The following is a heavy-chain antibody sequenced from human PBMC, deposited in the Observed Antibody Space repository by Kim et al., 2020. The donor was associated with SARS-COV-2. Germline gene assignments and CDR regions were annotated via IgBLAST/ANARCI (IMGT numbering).Heavy chain of an antibody. D-gene: IGHD1-26*01. CDR1: GFTFGDYA. V-gene: IGHV3-9*01. CDR2: ISWNSGSI. CDR3: ATLPRHYGSLLPPFDY. J-gene: IGHJ4*02. Sequence: GGSLRLSCAASGFTFGDYAMHWVRQAPGKGLEWVSGISWNSGSIGYADSVKGRFTISRDNAKNSLYLQMNSLRAEDTALYYCATLPRHYGSLLPPFDYWGQGTLVTVSS.